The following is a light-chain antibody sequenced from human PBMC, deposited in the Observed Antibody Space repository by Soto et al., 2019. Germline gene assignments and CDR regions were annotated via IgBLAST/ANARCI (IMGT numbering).Light chain of an antibody. V-gene: IGLV4-69*01. CDR1: SAHSSYA. CDR2: LNSDGSH. J-gene: IGLJ2*01. Sequence: QSVLTQSPSASASLGASVKLTCTLSSAHSSYAIAWHQQQPQKGPRYLMKLNSDGSHSKGDGIPDRFSGSSSGAERYLTTSSLHSEDEADYYWQTWGSGIVVFGGGTKLTVL. CDR3: QTWGSGIVV.